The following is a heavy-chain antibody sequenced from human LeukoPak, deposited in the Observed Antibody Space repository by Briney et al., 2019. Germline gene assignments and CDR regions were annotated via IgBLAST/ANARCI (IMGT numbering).Heavy chain of an antibody. Sequence: SETLSLTCTVSGGSISSGGYYWSWIRQHPGKGLEWIGYIYYSGSTNYNPSLKSRVTISVDTSKNQFSLKLSSVTAADTAVYYCASLDILTGYRFDYWGQGTLVTVSS. CDR2: IYYSGST. J-gene: IGHJ4*02. V-gene: IGHV4-61*08. CDR1: GGSISSGGYY. CDR3: ASLDILTGYRFDY. D-gene: IGHD3-9*01.